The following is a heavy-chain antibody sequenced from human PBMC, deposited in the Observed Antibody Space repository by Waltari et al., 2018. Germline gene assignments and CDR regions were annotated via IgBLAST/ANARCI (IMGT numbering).Heavy chain of an antibody. Sequence: QVPLVQSGDEVKKPGASVKVAGQVSGYTLTELAMSWVRLAPGKGLEWMGGIESEESETYYAQTFQGRVTMTEDTSTDTAYMELSSLRSEDTAVYYCATGVEVLRGYSFDIWGQGTMVTVSS. CDR1: GYTLTELA. J-gene: IGHJ3*02. CDR3: ATGVEVLRGYSFDI. V-gene: IGHV1-24*01. CDR2: IESEESET. D-gene: IGHD5-12*01.